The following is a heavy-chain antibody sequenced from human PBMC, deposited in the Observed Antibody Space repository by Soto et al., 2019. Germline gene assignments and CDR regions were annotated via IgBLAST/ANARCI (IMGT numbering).Heavy chain of an antibody. CDR1: GFTFRNFG. CDR2: ISNDENIK. Sequence: VGSLRLSCVASGFTFRNFGMHWVRQAPGKGLEWVAVISNDENIKQYADSVRGRFAIARDNSKNTLYLQVTSLRAEDTAIYYCARGLRSVLDYWGQGALVTVSS. D-gene: IGHD6-6*01. J-gene: IGHJ4*02. V-gene: IGHV3-33*01. CDR3: ARGLRSVLDY.